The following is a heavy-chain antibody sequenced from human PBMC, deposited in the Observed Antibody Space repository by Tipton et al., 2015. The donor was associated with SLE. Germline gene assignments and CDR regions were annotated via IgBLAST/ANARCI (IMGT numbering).Heavy chain of an antibody. D-gene: IGHD3-9*01. CDR3: ASGILTGNAAFDI. CDR1: GGSMSRSY. V-gene: IGHV4-59*12. Sequence: SLTCTVSGGSMSRSYWNWIRQLPGKRLEWIGYIYHTGGTNYNPSLNSRVTLSVDTSKNQFSLKLSSVTAADTAVYHCASGILTGNAAFDIWGPGTMVTVSS. J-gene: IGHJ3*02. CDR2: IYHTGGT.